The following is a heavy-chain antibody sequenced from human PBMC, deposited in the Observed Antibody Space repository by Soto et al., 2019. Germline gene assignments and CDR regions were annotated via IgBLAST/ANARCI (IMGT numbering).Heavy chain of an antibody. CDR2: ISYDGSNK. J-gene: IGHJ4*02. CDR1: GFTFSSYA. D-gene: IGHD5-12*01. Sequence: GGSLRLSCAASGFTFSSYAMHWVRQAPGKGLEWVAVISYDGSNKYYADSVKGRFTISRDNSKNTLYLQMNSLRAEDTAVYYCARDGGYRGSGSKPIATILYYSDYWDQGTLVTVPA. CDR3: ARDGGYRGSGSKPIATILYYSDY. V-gene: IGHV3-30-3*01.